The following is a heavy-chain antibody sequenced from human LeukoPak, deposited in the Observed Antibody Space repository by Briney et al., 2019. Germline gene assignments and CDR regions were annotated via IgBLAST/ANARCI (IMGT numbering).Heavy chain of an antibody. J-gene: IGHJ4*02. CDR3: ARDYGDFPAYYFDY. CDR2: IYNSGIT. D-gene: IGHD4-17*01. V-gene: IGHV4-4*07. Sequence: SETLSPACTVCGGSISSYYWSWIRQPAGKGLEGIGRIYNSGITNYNPSLKSRVTMSMDTSMNQFSLKLRSVTAADTAVYYCARDYGDFPAYYFDYWGQGTLVTVSS. CDR1: GGSISSYY.